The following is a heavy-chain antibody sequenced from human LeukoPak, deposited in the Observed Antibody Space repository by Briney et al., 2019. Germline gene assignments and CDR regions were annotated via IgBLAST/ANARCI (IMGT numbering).Heavy chain of an antibody. CDR1: GFTFSSYS. CDR2: ISSSSSYI. D-gene: IGHD3-10*01. V-gene: IGHV3-21*01. Sequence: PGRSLRLSCAASGFTFSSYSMNWVRQAPGKGLEWVSSISSSSSYIYYADSVKGRFTISRDNAKNSLYLQMNSLRAEDTAVYYCARAFGSGSYPFDYWGQGTLVTVSS. CDR3: ARAFGSGSYPFDY. J-gene: IGHJ4*02.